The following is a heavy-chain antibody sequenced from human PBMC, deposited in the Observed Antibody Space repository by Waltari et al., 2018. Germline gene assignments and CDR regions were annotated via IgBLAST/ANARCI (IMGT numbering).Heavy chain of an antibody. J-gene: IGHJ1*01. D-gene: IGHD2-2*01. CDR1: GYLITSGYY. Sequence: QVQLQESGPGLVRPSETLSLTCAVPGYLITSGYYWGWVRQTPGKGLQWIGTIYHGGDKFYNPSLESRVTMSLDTSKNQLFLKLTSVTAEDTAMYYCVRNGLGYCTSSTCYKNDDWGQGTLVTVSS. V-gene: IGHV4-38-2*01. CDR3: VRNGLGYCTSSTCYKNDD. CDR2: IYHGGDK.